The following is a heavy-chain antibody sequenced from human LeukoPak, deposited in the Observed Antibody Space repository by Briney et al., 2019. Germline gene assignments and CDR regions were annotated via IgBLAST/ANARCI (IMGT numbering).Heavy chain of an antibody. CDR1: GFTFSSYA. CDR3: ARRGHGSGSYYFDY. CDR2: IAASIPNT. D-gene: IGHD3-10*01. Sequence: GGSLRLSCAASGFTFSSYAMSWVRQAPGKGLEWVSAIAASIPNTYCTDSVRGRFTISRDNSKNTLSLQMRSLRAEDTAVYFCARRGHGSGSYYFDYWGQGTLVTVSS. J-gene: IGHJ4*02. V-gene: IGHV3-23*01.